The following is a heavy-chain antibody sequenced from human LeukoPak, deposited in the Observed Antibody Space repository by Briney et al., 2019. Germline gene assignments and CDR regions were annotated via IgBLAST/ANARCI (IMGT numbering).Heavy chain of an antibody. CDR3: TRDATAAHGGY. CDR1: GYTFSAYY. D-gene: IGHD4-17*01. J-gene: IGHJ4*02. CDR2: IDANSGNT. Sequence: ASVKVSCKTSGYTFSAYYIHWVRQAPGEGLQWMGWIDANSGNTNYAQKFRGRVTRTRDTSISTPYMQLSRLPYDDTATYYCTRDATAAHGGYWGQGTPATVSA. V-gene: IGHV1-2*02.